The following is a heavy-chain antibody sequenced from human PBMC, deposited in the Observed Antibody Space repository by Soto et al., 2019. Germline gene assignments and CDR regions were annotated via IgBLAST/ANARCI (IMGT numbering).Heavy chain of an antibody. CDR1: GGSISSYF. CDR2: SYYSGTT. D-gene: IGHD2-21*01. V-gene: IGHV4-59*12. Sequence: PSETLSLTCTVSGGSISSYFWTWIRQPPGKGLEWIGYSYYSGTTNYNPSLKSRVTISVDTSKNQFSLTLNSVTAADTATYYCARGGISHWAYFYYMDVWDRGTTVTVSS. J-gene: IGHJ6*03. CDR3: ARGGISHWAYFYYMDV.